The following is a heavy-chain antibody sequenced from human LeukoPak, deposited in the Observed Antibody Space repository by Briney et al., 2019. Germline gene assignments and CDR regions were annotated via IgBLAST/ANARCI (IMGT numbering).Heavy chain of an antibody. CDR2: IWYDGSNE. CDR3: ARGPQKNGHSSGYPGYFDY. Sequence: LPGGSLRLSCAVSGFTFRNAGMNWVRQAPGKGLEWVAIIWYDGSNEYYGDSVKGRFTISRDNAKNSLYLQMNSLRAEDTAVYYCARGPQKNGHSSGYPGYFDYWGQGTLVTVSS. D-gene: IGHD3-22*01. J-gene: IGHJ4*02. V-gene: IGHV3-33*01. CDR1: GFTFRNAG.